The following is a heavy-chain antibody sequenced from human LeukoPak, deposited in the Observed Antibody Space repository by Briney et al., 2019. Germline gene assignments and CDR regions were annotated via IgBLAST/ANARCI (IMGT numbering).Heavy chain of an antibody. J-gene: IGHJ3*01. CDR2: IRYDGNNK. CDR1: GFTFSHYG. Sequence: GGSLRLSCEASGFTFSHYGMDWVRQAPGKGLEWVAFIRYDGNNKDYADSVKGRFTISRDNSKNTLYLQMNSLRVDDTAVYYCAKGYGDLVAFDVWGQGTMVTVSS. D-gene: IGHD4-17*01. V-gene: IGHV3-30*02. CDR3: AKGYGDLVAFDV.